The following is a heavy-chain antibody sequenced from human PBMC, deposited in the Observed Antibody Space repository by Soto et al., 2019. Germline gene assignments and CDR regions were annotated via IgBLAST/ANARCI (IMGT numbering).Heavy chain of an antibody. V-gene: IGHV4-59*01. D-gene: IGHD3-16*01. J-gene: IGHJ5*02. CDR2: IYYSGST. Sequence: PSETLSLTCTVSGGSSSSYYWSWIRQPPGKGLEWIGYIYYSGSTNYNPSLKSRVTISVDTSKNQFSLKLSSVTAADTAVYYCARFYGSPWFDPGGQETLVTVSS. CDR1: GGSSSSYY. CDR3: ARFYGSPWFDP.